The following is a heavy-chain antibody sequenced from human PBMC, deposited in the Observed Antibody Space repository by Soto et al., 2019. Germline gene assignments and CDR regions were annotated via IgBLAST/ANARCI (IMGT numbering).Heavy chain of an antibody. CDR2: IFPIDSDT. V-gene: IGHV5-51*01. CDR1: GYTLNRNW. CDR3: ATPGGRAFNAFDV. D-gene: IGHD3-16*01. Sequence: GECLEGYGNSSGYTLNRNWIGWVRQMPGKGLEWMGIIFPIDSDTRYSPSSQGQVTISADNSISTAYLQWSSLKASHTAIYYCATPGGRAFNAFDVWGQGTIVTDSS. J-gene: IGHJ3*01.